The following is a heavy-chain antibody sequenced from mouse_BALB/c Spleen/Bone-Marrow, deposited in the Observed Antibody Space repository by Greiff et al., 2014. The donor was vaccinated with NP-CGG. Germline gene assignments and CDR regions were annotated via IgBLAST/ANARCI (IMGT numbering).Heavy chain of an antibody. J-gene: IGHJ2*01. CDR1: GISITTGNYR. D-gene: IGHD2-1*01. CDR3: ARDGNYDGYFDY. CDR2: IYYSGTI. Sequence: EVMLVESGPGLVKPSQTVSLTCTVTGISITTGNYRWSWIRQFPGNKLEWIGYIYYSGTITYNPSFTGRTTITRDTSKNQFFLEMNSLTAEDTATYYCARDGNYDGYFDYWGQGTTLTVSS. V-gene: IGHV3-5*02.